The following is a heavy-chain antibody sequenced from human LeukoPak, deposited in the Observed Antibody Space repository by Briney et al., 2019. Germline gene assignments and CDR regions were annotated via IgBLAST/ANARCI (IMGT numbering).Heavy chain of an antibody. CDR2: VNLQGST. V-gene: IGHV4-4*02. J-gene: IGHJ4*02. CDR1: GGSISNTNW. Sequence: SETLSLTCGVPGGSISNTNWWTWVRQPPGKGREWSWEVNLQGSTNYNPSLKSRVAISVDKSENHISLKLTSVPAADTAVYYCAREGGPYRPLDYSGQGTLVTVAS. CDR3: AREGGPYRPLDY.